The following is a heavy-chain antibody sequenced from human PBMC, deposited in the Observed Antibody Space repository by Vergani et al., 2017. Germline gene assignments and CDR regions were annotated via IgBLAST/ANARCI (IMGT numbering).Heavy chain of an antibody. J-gene: IGHJ3*02. V-gene: IGHV1-18*01. Sequence: QVQLVQSGAEVKKPGASVKVSCKASGYTFTSYGISWVRQAPGQGLESMGWISAYNGNTNYAQKLQGRVTMTTDTSTSTAYMELRSLRSDDTAVYYCAREMGAGYSSGWYFVSADAFDIWGQGTMVTVSS. D-gene: IGHD6-19*01. CDR3: AREMGAGYSSGWYFVSADAFDI. CDR2: ISAYNGNT. CDR1: GYTFTSYG.